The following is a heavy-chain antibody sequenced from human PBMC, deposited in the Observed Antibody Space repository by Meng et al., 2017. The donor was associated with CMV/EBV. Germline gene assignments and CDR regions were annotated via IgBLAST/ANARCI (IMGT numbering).Heavy chain of an antibody. CDR1: GGSFSGYY. CDR3: ARGVGGWFDP. Sequence: QVQHQQWGAGLLKPSESLSLTCAVYGGSFSGYYWSWIRQPPGKGLEWIGEINHSGSTNYNPSLKSRVTISVDTSKNQFSLKLSSVTAADTAAYYCARGVGGWFDPWGQGTLVTVSS. D-gene: IGHD1-26*01. J-gene: IGHJ5*02. CDR2: INHSGST. V-gene: IGHV4-34*01.